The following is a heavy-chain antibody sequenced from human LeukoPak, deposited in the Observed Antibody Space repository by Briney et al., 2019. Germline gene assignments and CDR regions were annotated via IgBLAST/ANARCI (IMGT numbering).Heavy chain of an antibody. D-gene: IGHD3-10*01. Sequence: SEALSLTCTVSGGSISSFYWSWIRQPPGKGLEWIGYIYYKGNTNYSPSLTSRVTISLDTSKNQFSLKLSSLTAADTAVYYCARSYSAGSYYSPFDPWGQGTLVTVSS. CDR1: GGSISSFY. CDR2: IYYKGNT. J-gene: IGHJ5*02. CDR3: ARSYSAGSYYSPFDP. V-gene: IGHV4-59*01.